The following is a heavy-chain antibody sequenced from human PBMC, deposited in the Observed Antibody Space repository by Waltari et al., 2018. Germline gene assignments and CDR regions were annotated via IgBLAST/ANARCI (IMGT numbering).Heavy chain of an antibody. CDR3: AREGIVVVPAAIWSYYYGMDV. CDR1: GFTFSSYS. CDR2: ISSSSSYI. V-gene: IGHV3-21*01. Sequence: EVQLVESGGGLVKPGGSLRLSCAASGFTFSSYSMNWVRQAPGKGLEGVSSISSSSSYIYYADSVKGRFTISRDNAKNSLYLQMNSLRAEDTAVYYCAREGIVVVPAAIWSYYYGMDVWGQGTTVTVSS. J-gene: IGHJ6*02. D-gene: IGHD2-2*01.